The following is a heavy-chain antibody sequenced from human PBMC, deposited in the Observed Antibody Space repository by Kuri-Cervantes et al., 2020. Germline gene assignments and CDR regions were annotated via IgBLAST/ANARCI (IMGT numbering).Heavy chain of an antibody. J-gene: IGHJ4*02. CDR2: IYYSGST. V-gene: IGHV4-59*06. D-gene: IGHD5-12*01. Sequence: SETLSLTCTVSGGSISSYYWSWIRQPPGKGLEWIGYIYYSGSTYYNPSLKSRVTISVDTSKNQFSLKLSSVTAADTAVYYCARGSGYDHFDYWGQGTLVTVSS. CDR3: ARGSGYDHFDY. CDR1: GGSISSYY.